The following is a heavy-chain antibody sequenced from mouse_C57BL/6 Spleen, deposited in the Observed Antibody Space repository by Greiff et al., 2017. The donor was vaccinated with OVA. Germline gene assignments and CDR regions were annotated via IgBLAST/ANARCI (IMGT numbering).Heavy chain of an antibody. CDR3: ARGDYDGAFDY. CDR1: GYTFTSYW. V-gene: IGHV1-69*01. CDR2: IDPSDSYT. J-gene: IGHJ2*01. D-gene: IGHD2-4*01. Sequence: VQLQQPGAELVMPGASVKLSCKASGYTFTSYWMHWVKQRPGQGLEWIGEIDPSDSYTNYNQKFKGKSTLTVDKSSSTAYMQLSSLTSEDSAVYYCARGDYDGAFDYWGQGTTLTVSS.